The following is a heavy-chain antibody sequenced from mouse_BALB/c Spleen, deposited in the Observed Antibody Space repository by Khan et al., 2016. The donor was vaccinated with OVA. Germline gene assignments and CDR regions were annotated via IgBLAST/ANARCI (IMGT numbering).Heavy chain of an antibody. D-gene: IGHD1-1*01. CDR3: ARDYGSLYWFFDV. CDR1: GISITSGNYR. J-gene: IGHJ1*01. CDR2: IYYSGTV. V-gene: IGHV3-5*02. Sequence: EVQLQESGPGLLKPSQTVSLTCTVTGISITSGNYRWSWIRQFPGNKLEWIGNIYYSGTVTYNPSLTSRTTITRDTSKNQFFLEMNSLTAEDTATYYCARDYGSLYWFFDVWGAGTTVTVSS.